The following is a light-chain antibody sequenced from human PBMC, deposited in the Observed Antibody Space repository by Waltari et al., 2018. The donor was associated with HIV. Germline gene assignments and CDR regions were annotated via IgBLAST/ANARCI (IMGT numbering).Light chain of an antibody. J-gene: IGLJ1*01. CDR1: SSDVGGYNY. CDR3: SSYTSSSTLYV. V-gene: IGLV2-14*01. Sequence: QSALTQPASVSGSPGQSITISCTGTSSDVGGYNYVSWYQQHPGKAPKLMIYEVSKRRSGVSNRFSGSKSGNTAALTISGLQAEDEADYYCSSYTSSSTLYVFGTGTKVTVL. CDR2: EVS.